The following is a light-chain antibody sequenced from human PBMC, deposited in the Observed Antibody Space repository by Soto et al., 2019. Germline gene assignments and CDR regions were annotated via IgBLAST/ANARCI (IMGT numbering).Light chain of an antibody. CDR2: SDD. V-gene: IGLV1-44*01. Sequence: QSALTQPPSLSGTPGQRGTISCSGSNSNIGRYSVNWYQHCPGTAPKILIYSDDERPSGVPDRFSGSKSGTSASLAISGLQSEDEAEYYCAAWDDNLNGPLFGGGTKVTVL. J-gene: IGLJ3*02. CDR3: AAWDDNLNGPL. CDR1: NSNIGRYS.